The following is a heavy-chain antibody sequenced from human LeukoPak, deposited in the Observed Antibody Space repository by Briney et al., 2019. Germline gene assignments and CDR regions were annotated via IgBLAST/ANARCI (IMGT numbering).Heavy chain of an antibody. D-gene: IGHD2-15*01. J-gene: IGHJ4*02. V-gene: IGHV4-34*01. CDR2: INHSGST. Sequence: PSETLSLTCAVYGGSFSGYYWSWTRQPPGKGLEWIGEINHSGSTNYNPSLKSRVTISVDTSKNQFSLKLSSVTAADTAVYYCARRRSSRGFDYWGQGTLVTVSS. CDR1: GGSFSGYY. CDR3: ARRRSSRGFDY.